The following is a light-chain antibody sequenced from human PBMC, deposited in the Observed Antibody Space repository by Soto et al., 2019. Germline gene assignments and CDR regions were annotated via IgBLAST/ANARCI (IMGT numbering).Light chain of an antibody. CDR3: MQGTHWPELT. Sequence: DIVLTQSPLSLSATLGQPASLSCRSSQSLIYRDGNTYLNWFHQRPGQSPRRLIYRVSNRDSGVPDRFSGSGSGTDFTLTISRVEAEDVGVYYCMQGTHWPELTFGGGTKVEIK. CDR1: QSLIYRDGNTY. CDR2: RVS. V-gene: IGKV2-30*01. J-gene: IGKJ4*01.